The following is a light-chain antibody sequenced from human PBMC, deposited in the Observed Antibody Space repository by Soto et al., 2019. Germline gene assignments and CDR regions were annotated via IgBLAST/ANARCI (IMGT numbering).Light chain of an antibody. Sequence: DVQMTQSPSSLSASVGDRVTITCRASQSVSIYLNWYQQKPGKAPNLLISAASSLHSGVPSRFSGSGSGTDFTLTISSLQPEDFATYYCQQSYSTPITFGQGTRLEIK. CDR1: QSVSIY. CDR3: QQSYSTPIT. V-gene: IGKV1-39*01. J-gene: IGKJ5*01. CDR2: AAS.